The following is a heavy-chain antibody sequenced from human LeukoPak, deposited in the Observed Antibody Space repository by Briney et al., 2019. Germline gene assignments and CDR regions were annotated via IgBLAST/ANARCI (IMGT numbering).Heavy chain of an antibody. Sequence: PSETLSLTCIVSGGSISSYYWSWIRQPPGKGLEWVGYIYYSGSTTYNPSLESRFTISLQTSKKQFSLKLSSVTAEDTAVYYCARSIVVAGIVSDYYYYAMDVWGQGTTVTVSS. CDR1: GGSISSYY. J-gene: IGHJ6*02. V-gene: IGHV4-59*08. D-gene: IGHD6-19*01. CDR3: ARSIVVAGIVSDYYYYAMDV. CDR2: IYYSGST.